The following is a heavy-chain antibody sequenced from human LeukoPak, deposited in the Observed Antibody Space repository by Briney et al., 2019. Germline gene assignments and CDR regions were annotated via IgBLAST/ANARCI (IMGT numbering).Heavy chain of an antibody. CDR3: AKFLGGYPFYGMDV. CDR2: ISGSGGST. J-gene: IGHJ6*02. Sequence: GGSLRLSCAASGFTFSSYAMSWVRQAPGKGLEWVSAISGSGGSTYYADSVKGRFTISRDNSKNTLYLQMNSLRAEDTAVYYCAKFLGGYPFYGMDVWGQGTTVTVSS. V-gene: IGHV3-23*01. CDR1: GFTFSSYA. D-gene: IGHD5-12*01.